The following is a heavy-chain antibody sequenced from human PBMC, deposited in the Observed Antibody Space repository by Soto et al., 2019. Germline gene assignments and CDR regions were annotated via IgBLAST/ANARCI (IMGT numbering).Heavy chain of an antibody. CDR2: IHPGGDTT. D-gene: IGHD3-16*01. V-gene: IGHV1-46*02. CDR3: AKDLWGSWTVDY. CDR1: GFTFQNYH. J-gene: IGHJ4*02. Sequence: QVQLVQSGAEVKEPGASVKVSCKASGFTFQNYHMHWVRQAPGQGREWMGIIHPGGDTTTYAQNFQGRLAVAGDTATSTAYMELSSLTSEDTAVYYCAKDLWGSWTVDYWGQGTLMTVSS.